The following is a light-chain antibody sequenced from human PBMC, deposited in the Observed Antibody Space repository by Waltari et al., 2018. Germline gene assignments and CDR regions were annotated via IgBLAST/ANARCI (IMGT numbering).Light chain of an antibody. CDR2: GAS. CDR3: QQYDGSVVT. Sequence: EIALTQSPGTLSVSPGERVTFTYRSSHTITSSCLTWYHQKPGQAPRLLIYGASNRAPGIPDRFSGSGSGTDFTLTISRLEPEDSAVYYCQQYDGSVVTFGGGTKVEIK. V-gene: IGKV3-20*01. J-gene: IGKJ4*01. CDR1: HTITSSC.